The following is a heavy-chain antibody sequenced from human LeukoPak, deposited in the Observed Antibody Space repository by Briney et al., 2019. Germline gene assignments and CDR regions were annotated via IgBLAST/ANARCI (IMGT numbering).Heavy chain of an antibody. CDR3: ARHASGGKSSS. D-gene: IGHD2-15*01. CDR1: GGSISSYY. Sequence: PSETLSLTCTVSGGSISSYYWSWIRQPPGKGLEWIGYIYYSGSTNYNPSLKSRVTISVGTSKNQFSLKLSSVTAADTAVYYCARHASGGKSSSWGQGTLVTVSS. CDR2: IYYSGST. V-gene: IGHV4-59*08. J-gene: IGHJ4*02.